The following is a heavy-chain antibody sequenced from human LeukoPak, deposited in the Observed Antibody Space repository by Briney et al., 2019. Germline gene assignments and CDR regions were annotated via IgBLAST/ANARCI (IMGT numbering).Heavy chain of an antibody. CDR1: GFTFSTYG. J-gene: IGHJ5*02. V-gene: IGHV3-30*14. D-gene: IGHD3-10*01. CDR2: ISDDGSNK. Sequence: GGSLRLSCAASGFTFSTYGMHWVRQAPGQGMGWVTIISDDGSNKYYDDSVRGRFTIYRDNSKNTLYLQMNSLRPDDTAVYYCARDLPVCSGSGSSNLFDPWGQGTLVTVSS. CDR3: ARDLPVCSGSGSSNLFDP.